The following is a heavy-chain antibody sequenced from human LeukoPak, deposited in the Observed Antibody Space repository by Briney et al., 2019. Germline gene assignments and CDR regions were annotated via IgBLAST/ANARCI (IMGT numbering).Heavy chain of an antibody. Sequence: GGSLRLSCVASGFIFSNYWMNWVRRAPGKGLEWVASTKPDESEKYYVASVKGRFTISRDNAKNSLYLQMNDLRAEDAAVYYCARDDGFSCFSYWGQGTPVTVSS. CDR2: TKPDESEK. J-gene: IGHJ4*02. CDR1: GFIFSNYW. V-gene: IGHV3-7*01. CDR3: ARDDGFSCFSY. D-gene: IGHD3/OR15-3a*01.